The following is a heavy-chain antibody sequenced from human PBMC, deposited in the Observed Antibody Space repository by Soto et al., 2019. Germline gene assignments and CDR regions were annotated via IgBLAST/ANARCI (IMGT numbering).Heavy chain of an antibody. D-gene: IGHD5-12*01. CDR1: GGSISSSSYY. CDR2: IYYSGST. V-gene: IGHV4-39*01. Sequence: SETLSLTCTVSGGSISSSSYYWGWIRQPPGKGLEWIGSIYYSGSTYYNPSLKSRVTISVDTSKNQFSLKLSSVTAADTAVYYCARLSRGWLQGGHFDYWGQGTLVTVSS. CDR3: ARLSRGWLQGGHFDY. J-gene: IGHJ4*02.